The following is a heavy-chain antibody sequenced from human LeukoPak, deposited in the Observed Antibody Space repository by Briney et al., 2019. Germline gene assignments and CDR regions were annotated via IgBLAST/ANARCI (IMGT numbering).Heavy chain of an antibody. J-gene: IGHJ3*02. V-gene: IGHV3-30*02. CDR3: ARGGSYLSAFDI. Sequence: GGSLRLSCAASGFTVSSYGMHWVRQAPGKGLEGVAFIRYDGSNKYHADSVKGRFTISRDNSKNTLYLQMNSLRAEDTAVYYCARGGSYLSAFDIWGQGTMVTVSS. D-gene: IGHD1-26*01. CDR1: GFTVSSYG. CDR2: IRYDGSNK.